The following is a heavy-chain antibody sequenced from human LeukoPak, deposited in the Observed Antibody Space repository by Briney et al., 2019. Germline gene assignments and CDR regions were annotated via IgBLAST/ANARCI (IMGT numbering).Heavy chain of an antibody. Sequence: ASVKVSCKASGGTFSSYAISWVRQAPGQGLEWMGWINPDSGTTNYAQKFQGSVTMTRDTSISTAYMELSRLRSDDTAVYYCARGGTTTGDYFYYHMDVWGQGTTVTVSS. CDR2: INPDSGTT. V-gene: IGHV1-2*04. J-gene: IGHJ6*02. CDR3: ARGGTTTGDYFYYHMDV. D-gene: IGHD1-1*01. CDR1: GGTFSSYA.